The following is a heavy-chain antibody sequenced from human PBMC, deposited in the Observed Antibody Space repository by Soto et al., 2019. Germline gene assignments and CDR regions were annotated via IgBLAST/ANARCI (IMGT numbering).Heavy chain of an antibody. Sequence: QLQESGPGLVKPSETLSLTCSVSGDSINSDKYYWGWIRQPPGKGLEWIGSIYYRGNTYYNPSLQTRGTAPRSKSKSQASLRQTSGTGADSAVYFCARLEGLATISYSFDFWGQGAQVTVSS. V-gene: IGHV4-39*01. J-gene: IGHJ4*02. D-gene: IGHD3-9*01. CDR3: ARLEGLATISYSFDF. CDR2: IYYRGNT. CDR1: GDSINSDKYY.